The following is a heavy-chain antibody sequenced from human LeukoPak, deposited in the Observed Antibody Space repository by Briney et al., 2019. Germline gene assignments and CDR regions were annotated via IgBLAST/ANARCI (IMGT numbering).Heavy chain of an antibody. Sequence: SETLSLTCTVAGYSISTAYYWGWIRQPPGKGLEWIGNLYHSGSTFDNLSLRSRVSISLDSSKNQLSLKLSSVTAADTAVYYCARSEAATWFDPWGQGTLVTVAS. V-gene: IGHV4-38-2*02. CDR3: ARSEAATWFDP. J-gene: IGHJ5*02. CDR1: GYSISTAYY. CDR2: LYHSGST. D-gene: IGHD2-15*01.